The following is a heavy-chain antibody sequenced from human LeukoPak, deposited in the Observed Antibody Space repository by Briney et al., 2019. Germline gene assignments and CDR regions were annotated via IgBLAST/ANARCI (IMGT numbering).Heavy chain of an antibody. V-gene: IGHV3-48*02. CDR1: GFTYSSYT. D-gene: IGHD4-23*01. J-gene: IGHJ5*02. Sequence: GGSLRLSCARSGFTYSSYTMNCLRTAPGRTLEWVSYISDTSFTIYYADSVMGRFTTSRGNAKNSLVPQRDSLRDDDTAVYYCARDGGKVFDPWGQGTLVTVSS. CDR2: ISDTSFTI. CDR3: ARDGGKVFDP.